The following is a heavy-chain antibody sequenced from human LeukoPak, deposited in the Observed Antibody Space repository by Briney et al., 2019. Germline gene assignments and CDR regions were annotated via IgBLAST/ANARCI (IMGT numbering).Heavy chain of an antibody. V-gene: IGHV3-7*01. J-gene: IGHJ6*03. D-gene: IGHD1-26*01. CDR2: IKQDGSEK. CDR3: ARQWDYPLYYYYMDV. Sequence: PGGSLRLSCAASGFTFSHYWMSWVRQAPGKGLEWVANIKQDGSEKYYVDSVKGRFTISRDNAKNSLYLQMNSLRAEDTAAYYCARQWDYPLYYYYMDVWGKGTTVTISS. CDR1: GFTFSHYW.